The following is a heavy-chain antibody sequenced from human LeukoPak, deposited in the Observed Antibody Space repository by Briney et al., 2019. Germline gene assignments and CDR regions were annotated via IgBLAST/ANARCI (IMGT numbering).Heavy chain of an antibody. V-gene: IGHV3-7*03. Sequence: GGSLRLSCAASGFTFSSYWMSWVRQAPGKGLEWVANIKQDGSERYYVDSVKGRFTISRDNAKNSLYLQMNSLRVEDTAVYYCAKEGRSLQTYWGQGTLVTVSS. CDR1: GFTFSSYW. J-gene: IGHJ4*02. CDR2: IKQDGSER. CDR3: AKEGRSLQTY. D-gene: IGHD5-24*01.